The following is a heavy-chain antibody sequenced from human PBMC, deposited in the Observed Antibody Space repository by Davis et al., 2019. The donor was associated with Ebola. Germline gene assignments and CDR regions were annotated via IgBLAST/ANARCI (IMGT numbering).Heavy chain of an antibody. Sequence: PGGSLRLSCAASGFTFSSYSMNWVRQAPGKGLEWVSVIYSGGSTYYADSVKGRFTIFRDNSKNTLYLQMNSLRAEDTAVYYCAKEGYGDYPNFDYWGQGTLVTVSS. V-gene: IGHV3-53*01. J-gene: IGHJ4*02. CDR1: GFTFSSYS. D-gene: IGHD4-17*01. CDR3: AKEGYGDYPNFDY. CDR2: IYSGGST.